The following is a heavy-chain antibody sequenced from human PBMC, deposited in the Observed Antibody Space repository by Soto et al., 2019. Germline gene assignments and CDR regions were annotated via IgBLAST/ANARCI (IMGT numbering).Heavy chain of an antibody. CDR2: IYNSGST. Sequence: PSETLSLTCTVSGGSISSSSYYWGWIRQPPGKGLEWIGNIYNSGSTYYNPSLKSRVTISEDTSKSQFSLKVNSMTAADTAVYYCARYRREAVAGYTLDNWGQGILVTSPQ. J-gene: IGHJ4*02. D-gene: IGHD6-13*01. CDR3: ARYRREAVAGYTLDN. V-gene: IGHV4-39*07. CDR1: GGSISSSSYY.